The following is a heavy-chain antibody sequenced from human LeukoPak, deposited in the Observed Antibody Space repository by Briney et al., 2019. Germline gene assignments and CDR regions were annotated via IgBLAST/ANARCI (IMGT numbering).Heavy chain of an antibody. CDR1: GGSISSGSYY. CDR3: ARGRKEYYYGSGPSNWFDP. D-gene: IGHD3-10*01. V-gene: IGHV4-61*02. J-gene: IGHJ5*02. CDR2: IYTSGST. Sequence: PSETLSLTCTVSGGSISSGSYYWSWIRQPAGKGLEWIGRIYTSGSTNYNPSLKSRVTISVDTSKNQFSLKLSSVTAADTAVYYCARGRKEYYYGSGPSNWFDPWGQGTLVTVSS.